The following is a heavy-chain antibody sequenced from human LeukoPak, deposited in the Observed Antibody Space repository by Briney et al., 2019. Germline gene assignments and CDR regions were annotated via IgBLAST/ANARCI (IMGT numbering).Heavy chain of an antibody. CDR1: GGSLASGGFY. CDR3: ARGEDIVLMVYAIDNNWFDP. CDR2: IYYTGKT. V-gene: IGHV4-31*03. J-gene: IGHJ5*02. D-gene: IGHD2-8*01. Sequence: PSETLSLTCTVSGGSLASGGFYWSWIRQLPGTGLEWIGYIYYTGKTNYNPSLKSRVTISEDMSRNQFSLNLTSVTAADTAVYFCARGEDIVLMVYAIDNNWFDPWGQGTLVTVSS.